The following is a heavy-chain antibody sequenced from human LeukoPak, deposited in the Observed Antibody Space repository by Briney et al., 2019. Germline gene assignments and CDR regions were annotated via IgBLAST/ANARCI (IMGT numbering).Heavy chain of an antibody. J-gene: IGHJ5*02. V-gene: IGHV5-10-1*01. CDR3: TIHPPSPRFDP. CDR2: IDPSDSHT. CDR1: GYSFTTYW. Sequence: GESLKISCKASGYSFTTYWISWVRQRPGKGLEWMGRIDPSDSHTNYNPSFQGHVTFSVDESFNTAYLQWRSLTASDTAIYYCTIHPPSPRFDPWGQGTLVTVSS.